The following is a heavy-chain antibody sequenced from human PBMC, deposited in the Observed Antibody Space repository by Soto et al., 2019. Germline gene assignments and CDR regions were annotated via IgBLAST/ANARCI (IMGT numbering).Heavy chain of an antibody. CDR3: ARTVPIAVAGPLYYFDY. CDR1: GGSFSGYY. V-gene: IGHV4-34*01. D-gene: IGHD6-19*01. Sequence: SETLSLTCAVYGGSFSGYYWSWIRQPPGKGLEWIGEINHSGSTNYNPSLKSRVTISVDTSKNQFSLKLSSVTAADTAVYYCARTVPIAVAGPLYYFDYWGQGTLVTVSS. CDR2: INHSGST. J-gene: IGHJ4*02.